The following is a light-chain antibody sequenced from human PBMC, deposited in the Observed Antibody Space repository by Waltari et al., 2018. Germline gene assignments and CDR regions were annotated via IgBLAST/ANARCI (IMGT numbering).Light chain of an antibody. Sequence: QSALTHPASVSGSPGQSTTTSCTATSSAVGSDNLVSWYQQHPRKAPKLVIYEVTKRPSGVSTRFSGSKSGNTASLTISGLQAEDEADYCCCSYAGSSTWVFGGGTKLTVL. J-gene: IGLJ3*02. CDR2: EVT. V-gene: IGLV2-23*02. CDR3: CSYAGSSTWV. CDR1: SSAVGSDNL.